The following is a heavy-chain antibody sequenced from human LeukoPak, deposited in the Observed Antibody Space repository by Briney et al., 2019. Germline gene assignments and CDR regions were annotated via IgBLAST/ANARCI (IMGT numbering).Heavy chain of an antibody. CDR2: VLQNGNT. D-gene: IGHD3-9*01. V-gene: IGHV3-23*01. J-gene: IGHJ4*02. CDR3: AKDPWLLLYFDY. CDR1: GFSFSTYA. Sequence: GGSLRLSCAASGFSFSTYAMTWVRQAPGKGLEWVSGVLQNGNTFYADAVKGRFTSSRDNSKNTLYLQMNSLRAEDTAVYYCAKDPWLLLYFDYWGQGTLVTVSS.